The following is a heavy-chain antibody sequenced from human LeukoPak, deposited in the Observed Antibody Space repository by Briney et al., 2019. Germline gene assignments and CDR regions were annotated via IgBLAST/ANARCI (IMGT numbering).Heavy chain of an antibody. J-gene: IGHJ4*02. CDR1: GGTFSSYA. D-gene: IGHD3-22*01. CDR3: ARSPYYYDSSGYYY. V-gene: IGHV1-69*13. CDR2: IIPIFGTA. Sequence: SVKVSCKASGGTFSSYAISWVRQAPGQGLEWMGGIIPIFGTANYAQKFQGRVTITADESTSTAYMELSSLRSEDTAVYYCARSPYYYDSSGYYYWGQGTLVTVSS.